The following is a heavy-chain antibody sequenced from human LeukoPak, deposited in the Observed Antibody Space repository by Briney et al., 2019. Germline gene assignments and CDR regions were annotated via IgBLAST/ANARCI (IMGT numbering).Heavy chain of an antibody. Sequence: PSETLSLTCAVYGGSFNDYYWSWIRQPPGKGLEWIGEINHSGSTNYNPSLRTRVTISLDTSKNQFSLKLSSVTAADTAVYYCARDSSGWYYFDYWGQGTLVTVSS. V-gene: IGHV4-34*01. CDR2: INHSGST. D-gene: IGHD6-19*01. CDR1: GGSFNDYY. J-gene: IGHJ4*02. CDR3: ARDSSGWYYFDY.